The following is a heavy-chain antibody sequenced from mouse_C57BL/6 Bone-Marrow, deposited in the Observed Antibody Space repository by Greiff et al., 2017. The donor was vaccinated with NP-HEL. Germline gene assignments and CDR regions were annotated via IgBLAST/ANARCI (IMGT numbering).Heavy chain of an antibody. CDR1: GFNIKDDY. CDR2: IDPENGDT. CDR3: TTYSSFDY. D-gene: IGHD2-12*01. Sequence: EVKVEESGAELVRPGASVKLSCTASGFNIKDDYMHWVKQRPEQGLEWIGWIDPENGDTEYASKFQGKATITADTSSNTAYLQLSSLTSEDTAVYYCTTYSSFDYWGQGTTLTVSS. J-gene: IGHJ2*01. V-gene: IGHV14-4*01.